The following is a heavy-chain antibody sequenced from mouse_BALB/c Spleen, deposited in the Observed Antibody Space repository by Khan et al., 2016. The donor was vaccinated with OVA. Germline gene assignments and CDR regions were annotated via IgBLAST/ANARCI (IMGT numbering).Heavy chain of an antibody. D-gene: IGHD2-14*01. V-gene: IGHV1S135*01. CDR3: ARGGYGGFAY. CDR1: GYAFTSYN. Sequence: VQLQQSGPELVKPGASVKVSCKASGYAFTSYNIYWMKQSHGKSLEWVGYIVPYNGGTSYNQKFKGKATLTVDKSSTTAYMHLNSLTSEDSAVYYCARGGYGGFAYWGQGTLVTVSA. J-gene: IGHJ3*01. CDR2: IVPYNGGT.